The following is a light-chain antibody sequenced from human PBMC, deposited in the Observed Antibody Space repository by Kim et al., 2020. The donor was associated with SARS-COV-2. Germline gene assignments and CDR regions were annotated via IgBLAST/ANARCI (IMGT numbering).Light chain of an antibody. CDR1: QSVRSNF. CDR2: GAS. CDR3: QQYGISPHT. J-gene: IGKJ2*01. Sequence: APVGSATLSCRARQSVRSNFLAWYQQRPGQAPRLLIFGASSRATGVPHRFSGSVSGTEFILTINRLEPEDFAVYYCQQYGISPHTFGQGTKLEI. V-gene: IGKV3-20*01.